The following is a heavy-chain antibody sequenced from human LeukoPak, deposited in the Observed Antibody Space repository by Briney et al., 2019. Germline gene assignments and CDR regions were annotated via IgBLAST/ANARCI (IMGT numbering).Heavy chain of an antibody. J-gene: IGHJ4*02. D-gene: IGHD2-2*01. Sequence: ASVKVSCKASEYTFTRYYIHWVRQAPGQGLEWMGGIIPIIGKTDSAQKFQGRVTVTRDTSISTAYMKLSSLTSEDTAVYYCTRHTSPTFDYWGQGTLVTVSS. CDR1: EYTFTRYY. V-gene: IGHV1-8*03. CDR3: TRHTSPTFDY. CDR2: IIPIIGKT.